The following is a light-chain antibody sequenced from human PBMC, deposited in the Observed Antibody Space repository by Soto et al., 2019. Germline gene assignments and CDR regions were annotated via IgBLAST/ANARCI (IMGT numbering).Light chain of an antibody. Sequence: EIVLTQSPATRSLSPGERATLSCRASQTVSSYLAWYQQKAGQAPRPLIYDASNRAPGIPARFSGSGSGTDFTLTISSLEPEDFAVYYCQQRSSWPLTFGGGTKVEIK. CDR3: QQRSSWPLT. CDR1: QTVSSY. J-gene: IGKJ4*01. V-gene: IGKV3-11*01. CDR2: DAS.